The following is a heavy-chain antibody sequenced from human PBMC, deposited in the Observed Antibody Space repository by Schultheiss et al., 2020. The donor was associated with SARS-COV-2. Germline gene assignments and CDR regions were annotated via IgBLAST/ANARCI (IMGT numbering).Heavy chain of an antibody. CDR3: VRDNFGFDY. CDR2: IDQDGGGT. J-gene: IGHJ4*02. D-gene: IGHD3-3*01. V-gene: IGHV3-74*01. CDR1: GFTFSSYS. Sequence: GGSLRLSCAASGFTFSSYSMNWVRQAPGKGLEWVSRIDQDGGGTSHADSVQGRFTISRDNTKNTLYLQMNTLRAEDTAVYFCVRDNFGFDYFGRGTQVTVSS.